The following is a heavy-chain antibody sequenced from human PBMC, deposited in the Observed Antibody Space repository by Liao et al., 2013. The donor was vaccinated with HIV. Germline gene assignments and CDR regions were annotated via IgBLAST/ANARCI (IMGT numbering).Heavy chain of an antibody. D-gene: IGHD5-18*01. CDR3: AREDTALVVGAFDI. V-gene: IGHV4-39*07. J-gene: IGHJ3*02. CDR1: GGSISIRSYY. Sequence: QLQLQESGPGLVKPSETLSLTCTVSGGSISIRSYYWAWIRQPPGKGLEWIGSISYTGSTYYNPSLKSRVTISVDTSKNQFSLKLSSVTAADTAVYFCAREDTALVVGAFDIWGQGTMVTVSS. CDR2: ISYTGST.